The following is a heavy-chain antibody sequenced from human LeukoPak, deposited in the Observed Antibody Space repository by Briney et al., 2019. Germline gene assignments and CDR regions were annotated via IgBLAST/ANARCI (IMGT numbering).Heavy chain of an antibody. J-gene: IGHJ4*02. CDR3: SEGYFEPFDH. CDR1: GASVSSSH. Sequence: SETLSLTCVVSGASVSSSHWNWIRQLPGKGLEWIGCLSYTGKTDYNPSLTSRVTISLDTSKNQVSLKLKSVTAADAAVYYCSEGYFEPFDHWGQGTLVTVSS. D-gene: IGHD2/OR15-2a*01. V-gene: IGHV4-59*02. CDR2: LSYTGKT.